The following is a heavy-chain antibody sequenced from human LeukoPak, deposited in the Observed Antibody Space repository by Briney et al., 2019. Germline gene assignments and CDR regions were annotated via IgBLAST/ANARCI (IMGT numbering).Heavy chain of an antibody. CDR2: VHLDGRT. Sequence: SETLSLTCGVSGGSVTSTNWWTWVRQPPGKGLEWIGEVHLDGRTNYNPSLKSRLTMSVDLSENHVSLKLTSVTAADTAAYYCAREGGFYRPLDYSGQGTLVTVSS. V-gene: IGHV4-4*02. CDR1: GGSVTSTNW. J-gene: IGHJ4*02. CDR3: AREGGFYRPLDY. D-gene: IGHD3-3*01.